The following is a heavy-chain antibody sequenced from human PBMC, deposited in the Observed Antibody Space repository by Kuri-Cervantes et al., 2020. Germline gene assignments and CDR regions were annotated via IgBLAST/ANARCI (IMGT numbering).Heavy chain of an antibody. D-gene: IGHD3-16*01. CDR1: GYTLTELS. V-gene: IGHV1-24*01. Sequence: ASVKVSCKVSGYTLTELSMHWVRQAPGKGLEWMGGFDPEDGETIYAQKFPGRVTMTEDTSTDTAYMELSSLRSEDTAVYYCATGWKRGELDRLFDYWGQGTLVTVSS. J-gene: IGHJ4*02. CDR2: FDPEDGET. CDR3: ATGWKRGELDRLFDY.